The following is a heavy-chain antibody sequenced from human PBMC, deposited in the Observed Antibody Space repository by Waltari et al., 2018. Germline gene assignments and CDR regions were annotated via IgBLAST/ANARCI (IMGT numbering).Heavy chain of an antibody. J-gene: IGHJ4*02. D-gene: IGHD6-13*01. Sequence: QVQLQESGPGLVKPSQTLSLTCTVSGGSISSGGYYWSWIRQHPGKGLEWIGYIYYSGSTYYNPSLKSLVTISVDTSKNQFSLKLSSVTAADTAVYYCARGVAAAGTIFDYWGQGTLVTVSS. CDR2: IYYSGST. CDR3: ARGVAAAGTIFDY. CDR1: GGSISSGGYY. V-gene: IGHV4-31*01.